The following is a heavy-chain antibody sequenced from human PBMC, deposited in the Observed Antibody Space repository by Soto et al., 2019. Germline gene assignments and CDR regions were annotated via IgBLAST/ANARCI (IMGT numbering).Heavy chain of an antibody. CDR2: INSDGSST. J-gene: IGHJ5*02. V-gene: IGHV3-74*01. D-gene: IGHD2-2*01. Sequence: GGSLRLSCAASGFTFSSYWMHWVRQAPGKGLVWVSRINSDGSSTSYAYSVKVRFTISRDNAKNTMYLQMNSLRAEDTAVYDCARDLVVVVPAARPEHWFDPWGQGTLVTVSS. CDR1: GFTFSSYW. CDR3: ARDLVVVVPAARPEHWFDP.